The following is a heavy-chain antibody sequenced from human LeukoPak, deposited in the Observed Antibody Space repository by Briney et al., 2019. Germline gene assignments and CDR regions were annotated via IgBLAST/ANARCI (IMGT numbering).Heavy chain of an antibody. CDR1: GYTFTSYD. Sequence: GASVKVSCKASGYTFTSYDINWVRQATGQGLEWMGWMNPNSGNTGYAQKFQGRVIMTRNTSISTAYMELSSLRSEDTAVYYCARGDILTGYLTFDYWGQGTLVTVSS. V-gene: IGHV1-8*01. CDR2: MNPNSGNT. CDR3: ARGDILTGYLTFDY. J-gene: IGHJ4*02. D-gene: IGHD3-9*01.